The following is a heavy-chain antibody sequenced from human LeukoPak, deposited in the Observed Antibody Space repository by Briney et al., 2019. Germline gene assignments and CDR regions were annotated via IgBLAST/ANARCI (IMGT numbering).Heavy chain of an antibody. V-gene: IGHV3-23*01. D-gene: IGHD3-10*01. CDR3: AKEVYYYGSGSPDPRFDP. J-gene: IGHJ5*02. Sequence: GGSLRLSCAASGFTVSSNYMSWVRQAPGKGLEWVSAISGSGGSTYYADSVKGRFTISRDNSKNTLYLQMNSLRAEDTAVYYCAKEVYYYGSGSPDPRFDPWGQGTLVTVSS. CDR1: GFTVSSNY. CDR2: ISGSGGST.